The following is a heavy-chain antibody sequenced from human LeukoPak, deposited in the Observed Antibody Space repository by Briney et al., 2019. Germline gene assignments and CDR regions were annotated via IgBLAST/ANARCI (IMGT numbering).Heavy chain of an antibody. CDR1: GGSFSGYY. V-gene: IGHV4-34*01. CDR2: INHSGST. Sequence: SETLSLTCAVYGGSFSGYYWSWIRQPPGKGLEWIGEINHSGSTNYNPSLKSRVTISVDTSKNQFSLKLSSVTAADTAVYYCARGFPSSQDAFDIWGQGTMVTVSS. D-gene: IGHD2-2*01. J-gene: IGHJ3*02. CDR3: ARGFPSSQDAFDI.